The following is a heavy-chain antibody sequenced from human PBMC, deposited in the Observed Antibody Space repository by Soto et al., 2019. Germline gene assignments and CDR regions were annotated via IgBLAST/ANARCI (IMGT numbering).Heavy chain of an antibody. CDR2: NNAGNGNT. J-gene: IGHJ4*02. Sequence: QVQLVQSGAEVKKPGASVKVSCKASGYTFTSYAMHWVRQAPGQRLEWMGWNNAGNGNTKYSQKFQGRVTITRDTSASTAYMELTSRRAEDTVVYYCEGGIVVVTDVDYWGQGKGVTVSS. CDR3: EGGIVVVTDVDY. D-gene: IGHD2-21*02. V-gene: IGHV1-3*01. CDR1: GYTFTSYA.